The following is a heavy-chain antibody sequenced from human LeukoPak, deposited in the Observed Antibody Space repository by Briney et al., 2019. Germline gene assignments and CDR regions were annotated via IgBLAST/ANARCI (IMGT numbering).Heavy chain of an antibody. V-gene: IGHV3-23*01. CDR3: ARDRPNYHESNGHYYQRDGDH. CDR2: MCGSAGCT. J-gene: IGHJ5*02. D-gene: IGHD3-22*01. CDR1: GFTFNIYA. Sequence: PGGSLRLSCAASGFTFNIYAVSWVRLAPGKGLQWVASMCGSAGCTYYADSVKGRFTISRDNSKNTLYLQMNSLRAEDTAIYYCARDRPNYHESNGHYYQRDGDHWGQGTLVTVSS.